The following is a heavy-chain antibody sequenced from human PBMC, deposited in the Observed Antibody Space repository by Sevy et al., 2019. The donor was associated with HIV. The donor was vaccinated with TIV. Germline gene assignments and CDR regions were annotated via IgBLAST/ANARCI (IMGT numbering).Heavy chain of an antibody. J-gene: IGHJ4*02. CDR3: ASSTQDYYDSSGYYSPEDY. CDR2: ISYDGSNK. V-gene: IGHV3-30-3*01. Sequence: GESLKISCAASGFTFSSYAMHWVRQAPGKGLEWVAVISYDGSNKYYADSVKGRFTISRDNSKNTLYLQMNSLRAEDTAVYYCASSTQDYYDSSGYYSPEDYWGQGTLVTVSS. CDR1: GFTFSSYA. D-gene: IGHD3-22*01.